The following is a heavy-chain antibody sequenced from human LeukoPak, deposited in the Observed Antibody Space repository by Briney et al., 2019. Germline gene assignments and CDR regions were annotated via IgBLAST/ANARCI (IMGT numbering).Heavy chain of an antibody. V-gene: IGHV1-18*01. CDR1: GYTFTSYG. CDR2: ISAYNGNT. Sequence: ASVKVSCKASGYTFTSYGISWVRQAPGQGLEWMGWISAYNGNTNYAQKLQGRVTITADESTSTAYMELSSLRSEDTAVYYCARDKALWCSGGSWYSYDAFDIWGQGTMVTVSS. J-gene: IGHJ3*02. D-gene: IGHD2-15*01. CDR3: ARDKALWCSGGSWYSYDAFDI.